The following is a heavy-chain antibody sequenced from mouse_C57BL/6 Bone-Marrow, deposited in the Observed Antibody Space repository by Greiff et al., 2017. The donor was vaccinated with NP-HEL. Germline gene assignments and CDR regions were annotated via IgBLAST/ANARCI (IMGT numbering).Heavy chain of an antibody. Sequence: EVMLVESEGGLVQPGSSMKLSCTASGFTFSDYYMAWVRQVPEKGLEWVANINYDGSSTYYLDSLKSRFIISRDNAKNLLYLQMSSLKSEDTATYYCARGPGRYGYDRVYYFDDWGQGTTLTVSS. D-gene: IGHD2-2*01. V-gene: IGHV5-16*01. CDR3: ARGPGRYGYDRVYYFDD. J-gene: IGHJ2*01. CDR2: INYDGSST. CDR1: GFTFSDYY.